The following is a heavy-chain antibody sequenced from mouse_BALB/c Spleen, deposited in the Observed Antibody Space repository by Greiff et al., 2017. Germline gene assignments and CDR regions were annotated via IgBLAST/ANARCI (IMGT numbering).Heavy chain of an antibody. CDR2: IWAGGST. D-gene: IGHD2-10*01. CDR1: GFSLTSYG. CDR3: ARDRAYYGNYARAMDY. J-gene: IGHJ4*01. V-gene: IGHV2-9*02. Sequence: VNVVESGPGLVAPSQSLSITCTVSGFSLTSYGVHWVRQPPGKGLEWLGVIWAGGSTNYNSALMSRLSISKDNSKSQVFLKMNSLQTDDTAMYYCARDRAYYGNYARAMDYWGQGTSVTVSS.